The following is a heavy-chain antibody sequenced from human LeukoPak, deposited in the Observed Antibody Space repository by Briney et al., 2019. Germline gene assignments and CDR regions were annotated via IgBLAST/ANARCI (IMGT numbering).Heavy chain of an antibody. CDR2: IYTSGST. CDR1: GGPISSYY. CDR3: ARENSGSYREFDY. Sequence: SETLSLTCTVSGGPISSYYWSWIRQPAGKGLEWIGPIYTSGSTNYNPSLKSRVTMSVDTSKNQFSLKLSSVTAADTAVFYCARENSGSYREFDYRGQGTLVTVSS. V-gene: IGHV4-4*07. D-gene: IGHD1-26*01. J-gene: IGHJ4*02.